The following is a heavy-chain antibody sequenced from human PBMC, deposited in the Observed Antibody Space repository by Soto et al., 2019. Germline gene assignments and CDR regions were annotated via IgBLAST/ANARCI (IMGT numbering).Heavy chain of an antibody. J-gene: IGHJ6*02. Sequence: QVQLQQWGAGLLKPSETLSLTCAVYGGSFSGYYWSGIRQPPGKGLEWIGEINHSGSTNYNPSLKSRVTISVDTSKNQFSLKLSSVTAADTAVYYCARYLRYCSSTSCYASYYYYGMDVWGQGTTVTVSS. CDR2: INHSGST. CDR3: ARYLRYCSSTSCYASYYYYGMDV. CDR1: GGSFSGYY. V-gene: IGHV4-34*01. D-gene: IGHD2-2*01.